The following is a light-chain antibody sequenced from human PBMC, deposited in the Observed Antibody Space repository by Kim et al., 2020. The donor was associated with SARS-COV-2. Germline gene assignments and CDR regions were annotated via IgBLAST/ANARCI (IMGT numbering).Light chain of an antibody. CDR1: QSVISTY. CDR2: AAS. J-gene: IGKJ5*01. Sequence: EIVLTQSPGTLSLSPGERVTLSCRASQSVISTYLAWYQQKPGQAPRLLIYAASSRATGIPDRFSGSGSGTDFTLTISRLEPEDFAVYYCQQHGSSLITFGQGTRLEIK. CDR3: QQHGSSLIT. V-gene: IGKV3-20*01.